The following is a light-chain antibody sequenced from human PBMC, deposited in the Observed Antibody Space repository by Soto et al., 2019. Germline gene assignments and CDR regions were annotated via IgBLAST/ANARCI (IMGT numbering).Light chain of an antibody. CDR3: QQRSNWPPIT. CDR1: QSVDNY. Sequence: EIVLTQSPATLSLSPGERATLSCRASQSVDNYLDWYQQKPGQAPRLLIYESSNRATGIPARFSGSGSGTEFTLTISSLQSEDFAVYYCQQRSNWPPITFGGGTKVDI. J-gene: IGKJ4*01. CDR2: ESS. V-gene: IGKV3-11*01.